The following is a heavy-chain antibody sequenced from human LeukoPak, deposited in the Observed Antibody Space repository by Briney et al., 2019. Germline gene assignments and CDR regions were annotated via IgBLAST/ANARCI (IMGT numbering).Heavy chain of an antibody. CDR2: ISAYNGNT. Sequence: ASVKVSCKASGYTFTSYGISWVRQAPGQGLEWMGWISAYNGNTNYAQKLQGRVTMTTVTSTSTAYMELRSLRSDDTAVYYCARGLNSGSYLYYFDYWGQGTLVTVSS. D-gene: IGHD1-26*01. J-gene: IGHJ4*02. CDR3: ARGLNSGSYLYYFDY. V-gene: IGHV1-18*01. CDR1: GYTFTSYG.